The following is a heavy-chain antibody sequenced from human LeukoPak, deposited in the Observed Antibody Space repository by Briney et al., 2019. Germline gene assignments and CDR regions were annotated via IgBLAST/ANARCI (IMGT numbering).Heavy chain of an antibody. CDR2: ITYDGSNK. CDR1: GFSFSSYG. Sequence: GGSLRLSCAASGFSFSSYGMHWVRQSPGKGLEWVAIITYDGSNKYYADSVKGRFTISRDNSKNTLYLQMNSLRGEDTAVYYCAKDDTPMVGYFDYWGQGTLVTVSS. D-gene: IGHD5-18*01. J-gene: IGHJ4*02. CDR3: AKDDTPMVGYFDY. V-gene: IGHV3-30*18.